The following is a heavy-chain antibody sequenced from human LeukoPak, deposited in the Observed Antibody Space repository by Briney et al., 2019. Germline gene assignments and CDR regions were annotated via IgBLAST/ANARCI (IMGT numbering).Heavy chain of an antibody. V-gene: IGHV3-20*04. CDR3: ARGVTALDY. D-gene: IGHD2-21*02. CDR2: INWNGGNT. CDR1: GFTFSTYD. Sequence: PGGSLRLSCAASGFTFSTYDMHWVRQTPGKGLEWVSGINWNGGNTDYADSVKGRFTISRDNAKNSLYLQMNSLRAEDTALYYCARGVTALDYWGQGTLVTVSS. J-gene: IGHJ4*02.